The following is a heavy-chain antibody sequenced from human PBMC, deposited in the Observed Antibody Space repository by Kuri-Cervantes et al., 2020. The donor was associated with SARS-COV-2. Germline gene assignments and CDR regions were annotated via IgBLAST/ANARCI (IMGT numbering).Heavy chain of an antibody. J-gene: IGHJ6*02. CDR1: GFTFSTSA. CDR3: AKDHGPYSRATAYYGLDV. D-gene: IGHD6-13*01. V-gene: IGHV3-30*18. CDR2: ISFDESDK. Sequence: GESLKISCAASGFTFSTSAMHWVRQAPGKGLEWVSVISFDESDKDYADSVKGRFTISRDNSKNTLYLQMNSLRAEDTAVYYCAKDHGPYSRATAYYGLDVLGQGTTVTVSS.